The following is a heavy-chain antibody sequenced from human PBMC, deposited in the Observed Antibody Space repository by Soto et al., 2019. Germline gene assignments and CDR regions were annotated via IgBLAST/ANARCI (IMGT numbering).Heavy chain of an antibody. CDR1: GGSISSGGYY. D-gene: IGHD4-4*01. CDR3: AGTAGGYYSNYRDWFDP. V-gene: IGHV4-31*03. CDR2: IYYSGST. Sequence: SETLSLTCTVSGGSISSGGYYWSWIRQHPGKGLEWIGYIYYSGSTYYNPSLKSRVTISVDTSKNQFSPKLSSVTAADTAVYYCAGTAGGYYSNYRDWFDPWGQGTLVTVSS. J-gene: IGHJ5*02.